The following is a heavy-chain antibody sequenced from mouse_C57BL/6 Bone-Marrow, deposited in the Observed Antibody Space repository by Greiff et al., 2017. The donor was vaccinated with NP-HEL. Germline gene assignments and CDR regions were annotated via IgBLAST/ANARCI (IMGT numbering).Heavy chain of an antibody. Sequence: QVQLQQPGAELVKPGASVKLSCKASGYTFTSYGISWVKQRTGQGLEWIGEIYPRSGNTYYNEKFKGKATLTADKSSSTAYMELRSLTSEDSAVYFCRSSYDYAMDYWGQGTSVTVSS. D-gene: IGHD1-1*01. CDR2: IYPRSGNT. V-gene: IGHV1-81*01. CDR1: GYTFTSYG. J-gene: IGHJ4*01. CDR3: RSSYDYAMDY.